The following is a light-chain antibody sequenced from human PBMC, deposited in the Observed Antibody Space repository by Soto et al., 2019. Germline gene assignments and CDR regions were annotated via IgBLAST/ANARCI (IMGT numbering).Light chain of an antibody. Sequence: DIQMTQSPSAVSASVGDRVTITCRASQGISNDLAWFQQKPGKVPKRLIFAASILQYGVPSRFSGSGTGTEFPLTITSLQAEDFATYFCLQHNTYPWTFGQGTRVDVK. CDR3: LQHNTYPWT. CDR1: QGISND. CDR2: AAS. J-gene: IGKJ1*01. V-gene: IGKV1-17*03.